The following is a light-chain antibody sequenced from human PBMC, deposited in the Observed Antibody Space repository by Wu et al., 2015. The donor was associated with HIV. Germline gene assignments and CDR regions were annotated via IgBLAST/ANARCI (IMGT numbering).Light chain of an antibody. V-gene: IGKV3-11*01. CDR1: QNINNY. Sequence: EIVLTQSPATLSLSPGESATLSCRANQNINNYLAWYQQKPGQAPRLLIYDASKRAIGIPARFSGSGSGTDFTLTISSLEPEDFAVYYCQQRSDWPPETFGPGTKLDI. CDR2: DAS. CDR3: QQRSDWPPET. J-gene: IGKJ2*01.